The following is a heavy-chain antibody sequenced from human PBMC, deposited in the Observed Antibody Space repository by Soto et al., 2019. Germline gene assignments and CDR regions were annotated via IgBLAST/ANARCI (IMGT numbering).Heavy chain of an antibody. J-gene: IGHJ4*02. D-gene: IGHD6-13*01. CDR2: IYPSGST. CDR3: ASGQQLVRNY. Sequence: QLQLQESGSGLVKPSQTLSLTCAVSGGSISSGGYSWSWIRQPPGKGLEWIGYIYPSGSTSYNPSLQSRATISVDTSKNQFSLKLSSVTAADTAVYYCASGQQLVRNYWGQGTLVTVSS. V-gene: IGHV4-30-2*01. CDR1: GGSISSGGYS.